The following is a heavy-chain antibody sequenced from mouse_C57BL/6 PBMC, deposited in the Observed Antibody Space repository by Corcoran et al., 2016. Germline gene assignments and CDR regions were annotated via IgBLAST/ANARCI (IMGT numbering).Heavy chain of an antibody. CDR3: ARDYFDY. CDR2: ISYDGSN. Sequence: DVQLQESGPGLVKPSQPLSLTCSVPGYSLTSGFYWNWIRQFPGNKLEWMGYISYDGSNNYNPSLKNRISITRDTSKNQFFLKLNSVTTEDTATYYWARDYFDYWGQGTTLTVSS. V-gene: IGHV3-6*01. CDR1: GYSLTSGFY. J-gene: IGHJ2*01.